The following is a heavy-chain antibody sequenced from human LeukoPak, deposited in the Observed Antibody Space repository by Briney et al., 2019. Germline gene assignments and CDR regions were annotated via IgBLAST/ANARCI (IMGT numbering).Heavy chain of an antibody. J-gene: IGHJ4*02. CDR1: GFSFSSYW. Sequence: GGSLRLSCAASGFSFSSYWMHCVRQAPGRGLVWVSRLNSDGGGGTYADFVKGRFTISRDNAKNTLYLQMNSLSAEDTAVYFCARSSYPLHFDYWGQGTLVTVSS. V-gene: IGHV3-74*01. CDR2: LNSDGGGG. CDR3: ARSSYPLHFDY.